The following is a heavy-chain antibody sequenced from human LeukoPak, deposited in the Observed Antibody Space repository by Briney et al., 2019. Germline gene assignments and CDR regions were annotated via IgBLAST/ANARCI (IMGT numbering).Heavy chain of an antibody. Sequence: SVKVSCKASGGTFSSYAISWVRQAPGQGLEWMGGITPIFGTANYAQKFQGRVTITADGSTSTAYMELSSLRSEDTAVYYCAREERYCGGDCYSWGQGTLVTVSS. V-gene: IGHV1-69*13. J-gene: IGHJ5*02. CDR1: GGTFSSYA. CDR2: ITPIFGTA. D-gene: IGHD2-21*02. CDR3: AREERYCGGDCYS.